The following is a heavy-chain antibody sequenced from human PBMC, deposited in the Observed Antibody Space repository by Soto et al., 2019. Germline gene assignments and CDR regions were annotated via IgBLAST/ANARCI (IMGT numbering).Heavy chain of an antibody. V-gene: IGHV3-23*01. CDR3: AKGLRRLLRTQYYYGLEV. J-gene: IGHJ6*02. CDR2: ISGSGGNT. D-gene: IGHD3-16*01. CDR1: GFTFSPYA. Sequence: PGGSLRLSCAASGFTFSPYAMTWVRQAPGKGLEWVSSISGSGGNTNYADSVKGRFTVSRDNSKRTLSLQMNSLTEEDTAIYYCAKGLRRLLRTQYYYGLEVWGRGPTVTVSS.